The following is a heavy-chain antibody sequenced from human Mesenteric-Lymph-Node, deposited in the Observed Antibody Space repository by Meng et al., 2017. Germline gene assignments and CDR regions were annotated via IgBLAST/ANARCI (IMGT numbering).Heavy chain of an antibody. J-gene: IGHJ4*02. V-gene: IGHV4-30-4*01. CDR2: IYYSGST. D-gene: IGHD2-21*02. CDR3: ARVGAYCGGDCYHPR. CDR1: GGSISSGDSY. Sequence: QLQESGPGLVKPSQTLSLTCSVSGGSISSGDSYWSWIRQPPGKGLEWIGYIYYSGSTYYNPSLRSRVTISVDESKNQFSLRLSSVTAADTAVYYCARVGAYCGGDCYHPRWGQGTLVTVSS.